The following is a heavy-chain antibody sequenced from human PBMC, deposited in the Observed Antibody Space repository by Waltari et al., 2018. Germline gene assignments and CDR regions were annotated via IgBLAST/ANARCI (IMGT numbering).Heavy chain of an antibody. CDR1: GGTFSSYA. V-gene: IGHV1-69*13. Sequence: QVQLVQSGAEVKKPGSSVKVSCKASGGTFSSYAISWVRQAPGPGLEWMGGIIPIFGTANYAQKFQGRVTITADESTSTAYMELSSLRSEDTAVYYCARGGPSGWYGYYYYGMDVWGQGTTVTVSS. CDR3: ARGGPSGWYGYYYYGMDV. J-gene: IGHJ6*02. D-gene: IGHD6-19*01. CDR2: IIPIFGTA.